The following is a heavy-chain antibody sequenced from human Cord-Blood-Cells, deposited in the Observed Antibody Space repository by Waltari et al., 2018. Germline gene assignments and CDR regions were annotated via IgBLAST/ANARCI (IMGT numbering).Heavy chain of an antibody. V-gene: IGHV3-21*01. D-gene: IGHD3-16*02. J-gene: IGHJ3*02. CDR1: GFTFSSYS. Sequence: EVQLVESGGGLVKPGGSLRLSCAASGFTFSSYSMNWVRQAPGKGLEWVSSISSSSSYIYYADSVKGRFTISRDNAKNSLYLQMNSLRAEDTAVYYCARARNPSSWGSYRYDAFDIWGQGTMVTVSS. CDR3: ARARNPSSWGSYRYDAFDI. CDR2: ISSSSSYI.